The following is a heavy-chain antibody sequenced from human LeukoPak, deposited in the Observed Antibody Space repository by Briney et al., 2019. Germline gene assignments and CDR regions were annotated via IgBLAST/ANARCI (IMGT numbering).Heavy chain of an antibody. CDR2: ISGDGSST. J-gene: IGHJ4*02. CDR3: ARDNNWNYPDY. D-gene: IGHD1-7*01. Sequence: GGSLRLSCAASGXTFSNHWMHWVRQAPGKGLVWVSRISGDGSSTRYADSVKGRFTISRDNAKNTLFLQMNSLRAEDTAAYYCARDNNWNYPDYWGQGTLVTVSS. CDR1: GXTFSNHW. V-gene: IGHV3-74*01.